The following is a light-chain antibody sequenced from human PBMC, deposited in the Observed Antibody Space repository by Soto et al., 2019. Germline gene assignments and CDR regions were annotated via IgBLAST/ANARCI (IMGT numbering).Light chain of an antibody. CDR3: QPRSNRLT. J-gene: IGKJ4*01. CDR2: DAS. Sequence: EIVLTQSPATLSLSPGERATLSCRASQRVSSYLAWYQQKPGQAPRLLIYDASNRATGIPARFSASGSGTDFTLTTSSLEPEDFPGYYWQPRSNRLTFGGATKVEIK. V-gene: IGKV3-11*01. CDR1: QRVSSY.